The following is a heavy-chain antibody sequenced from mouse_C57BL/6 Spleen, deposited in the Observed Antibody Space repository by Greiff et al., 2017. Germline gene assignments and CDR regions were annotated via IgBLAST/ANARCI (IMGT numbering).Heavy chain of an antibody. D-gene: IGHD1-1*01. CDR1: GYTFTDYY. J-gene: IGHJ1*03. V-gene: IGHV1-76*01. CDR2: IYPGSGNT. CDR3: ARRATTVVPNWYFDV. Sequence: QVQLQQSGAELVRPGASVKLSCKASGYTFTDYYINWVKQRPGQGLEWIARIYPGSGNTYYNEKFKGKATLTAEKSSSTAYMQRSSLTSEDSAVYFCARRATTVVPNWYFDVWGTGTTVTVSS.